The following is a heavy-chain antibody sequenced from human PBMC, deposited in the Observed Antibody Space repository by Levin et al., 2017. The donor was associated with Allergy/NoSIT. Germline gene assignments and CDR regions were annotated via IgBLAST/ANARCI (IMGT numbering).Heavy chain of an antibody. CDR3: ANADVWGGPFDS. J-gene: IGHJ4*02. Sequence: GGSLRLSCAASGFRFDDYAMHWVRQAPGKGLEWVSGISWNSGTIAYADSVKGRFTISRDNAMKSLYLQMNRLRAEDTALYFCANADVWGGPFDSWGQGTLVTVSS. CDR2: ISWNSGTI. D-gene: IGHD3-3*01. V-gene: IGHV3-9*01. CDR1: GFRFDDYA.